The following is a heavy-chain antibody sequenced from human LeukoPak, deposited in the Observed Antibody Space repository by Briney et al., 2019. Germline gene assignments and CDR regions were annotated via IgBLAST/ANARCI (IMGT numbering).Heavy chain of an antibody. D-gene: IGHD5-24*01. Sequence: PGGSLRLSCAAYGFTFSDYYMSWIRQAPGKGLEGVSYISSSGGTIYYADSVKGRFTISRDNSKNSLYLQMNSLRAEDTAVYYCARPDGYNYPYWGQGTLVTVSS. CDR1: GFTFSDYY. CDR2: ISSSGGTI. J-gene: IGHJ4*02. CDR3: ARPDGYNYPY. V-gene: IGHV3-11*04.